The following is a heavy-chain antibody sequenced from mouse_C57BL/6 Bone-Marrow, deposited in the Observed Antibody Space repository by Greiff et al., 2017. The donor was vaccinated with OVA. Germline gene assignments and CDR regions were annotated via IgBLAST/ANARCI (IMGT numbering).Heavy chain of an antibody. CDR1: GYTFTSYW. CDR2: IDPSDSYT. V-gene: IGHV1-50*01. Sequence: QVQLQQPGAELVKPGASVKLSCKASGYTFTSYWMQWVKQRPGQGLEWIGEIDPSDSYTNYNQKFKGKATLTVDTSSSTAYMQLSNLTSEDSAVYYCASAVFAYWGQGTLVTVSA. CDR3: ASAVFAY. J-gene: IGHJ3*01.